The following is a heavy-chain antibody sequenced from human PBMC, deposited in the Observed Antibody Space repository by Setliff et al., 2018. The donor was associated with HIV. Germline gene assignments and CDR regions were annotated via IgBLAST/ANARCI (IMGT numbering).Heavy chain of an antibody. Sequence: PSETLSLTCAVSGYSIGSGSFWGWIRQPPGKGLEWIGEISHSGSTNYNLSLKSRAAISADTSKNQFSLKLSSVTAADTAVYYCARDRTPRNRGGYFDYWGQGTLVTVSS. CDR3: ARDRTPRNRGGYFDY. CDR2: ISHSGST. J-gene: IGHJ4*02. V-gene: IGHV4-38-2*02. CDR1: GYSIGSGSF.